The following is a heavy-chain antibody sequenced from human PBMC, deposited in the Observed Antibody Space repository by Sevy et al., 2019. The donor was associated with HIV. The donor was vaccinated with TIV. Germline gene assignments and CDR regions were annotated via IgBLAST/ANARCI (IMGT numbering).Heavy chain of an antibody. CDR3: ARGSLEGDYDYVWGSYRPAFEDY. Sequence: GGSLRLSCAASGFTFSSYSMNWVRQAPGKGLEWVSSISSSSSYIYYADSVKGRFTISRDNAKNSLYLQMNSRRAEDTAVYYCARGSLEGDYDYVWGSYRPAFEDYWGQGTLVTVSS. CDR1: GFTFSSYS. CDR2: ISSSSSYI. V-gene: IGHV3-21*01. D-gene: IGHD3-16*02. J-gene: IGHJ4*02.